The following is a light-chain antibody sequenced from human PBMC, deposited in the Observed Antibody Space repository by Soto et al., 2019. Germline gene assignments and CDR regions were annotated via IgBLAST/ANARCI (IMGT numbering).Light chain of an antibody. CDR2: AAS. J-gene: IGKJ3*01. CDR3: QQYGSSPLT. Sequence: EIVLTQSPGTLSLSPGEQATLSCRASQSVYSNYLAWYQQKPGQAPRLLIYAASSRATGVPDRFSGSGSGTDFTLTINRLGPEDFAVYYCQQYGSSPLTFAPGTKVDI. CDR1: QSVYSNY. V-gene: IGKV3-20*01.